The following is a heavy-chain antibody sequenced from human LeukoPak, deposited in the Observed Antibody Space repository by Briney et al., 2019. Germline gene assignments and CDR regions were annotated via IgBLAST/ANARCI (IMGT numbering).Heavy chain of an antibody. CDR3: ARKNKGIAAAGLFDY. Sequence: LPGGSLRLSCAASGFTFSSYAMSWVRQAPGKGLESVSAISGSGGSTYYADSVKGRFTISRDNAKNTLYLQMNSLRAEDTAVYYCARKNKGIAAAGLFDYWGQGTLVTVSS. CDR2: ISGSGGST. V-gene: IGHV3-23*01. CDR1: GFTFSSYA. J-gene: IGHJ4*02. D-gene: IGHD6-13*01.